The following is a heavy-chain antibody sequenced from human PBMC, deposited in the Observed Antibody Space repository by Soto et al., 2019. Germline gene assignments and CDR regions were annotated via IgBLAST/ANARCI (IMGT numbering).Heavy chain of an antibody. J-gene: IGHJ5*02. D-gene: IGHD6-13*01. CDR3: ARVPPRIAAAAP. Sequence: ASETLSLTCTVSGGSISSYYWSWIRQPPGKGLEWIGYIYYSGSTNYNPSLKSRVTISVDTSKNQFSLKLSSVTAADTAVYYCARVPPRIAAAAPWGQGSLVTVSS. CDR2: IYYSGST. V-gene: IGHV4-59*01. CDR1: GGSISSYY.